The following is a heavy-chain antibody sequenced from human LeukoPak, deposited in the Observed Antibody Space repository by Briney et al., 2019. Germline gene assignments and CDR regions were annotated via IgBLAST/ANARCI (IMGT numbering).Heavy chain of an antibody. J-gene: IGHJ4*02. V-gene: IGHV1-2*02. Sequence: GASVKVSCKASGYTFTGYYMHWVRQAPGQGLEWMGWINPNSGGTNYAQKLQGRVTMTTDTSTSTAYMELRSLRSDDTAVYYCARNPPDYYDSSPQFDYWGQGTLVTVSS. D-gene: IGHD3-22*01. CDR3: ARNPPDYYDSSPQFDY. CDR1: GYTFTGYY. CDR2: INPNSGGT.